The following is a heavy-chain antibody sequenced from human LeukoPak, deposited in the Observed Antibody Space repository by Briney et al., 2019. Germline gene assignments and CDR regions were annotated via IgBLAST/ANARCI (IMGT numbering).Heavy chain of an antibody. CDR3: ARAPSEIGGYYPEYFRH. CDR2: IKSDGGT. CDR1: GFTFSTYW. Sequence: GSLRLSCAASGFTFSTYWMHWVRQAPGKGLVWVSRIKSDGGTNYADSVKGRFTTSRDNAKKTVSLQMNSLRPEDTGVYYCARAPSEIGGYYPEYFRHWGQGTLVTVSS. D-gene: IGHD3-22*01. J-gene: IGHJ1*01. V-gene: IGHV3-74*01.